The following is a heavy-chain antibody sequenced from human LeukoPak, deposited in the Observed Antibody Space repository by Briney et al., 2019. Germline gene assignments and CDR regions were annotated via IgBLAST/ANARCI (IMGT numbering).Heavy chain of an antibody. J-gene: IGHJ4*02. CDR2: INPNSGGT. Sequence: ASVKVSCKASGYTFTGYYMHWVRQAPGQGLEWMGWINPNSGGTNYAQKFQGRVTMTSDTPISTAYMELSRLRSDDTAVYYCARGSDESGWYPPDYWGQGTLVTVSS. V-gene: IGHV1-2*02. D-gene: IGHD6-19*01. CDR3: ARGSDESGWYPPDY. CDR1: GYTFTGYY.